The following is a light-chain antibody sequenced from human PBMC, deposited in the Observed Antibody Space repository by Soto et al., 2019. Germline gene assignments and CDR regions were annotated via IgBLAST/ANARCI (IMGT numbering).Light chain of an antibody. CDR3: QQYNNWPPLT. Sequence: EIVLTQSPATLSVSPGETATLLCRASRSVSSSVAWYQQRPGRAPRLLISGASTRATDVPARFTGSGSGTEFTLTISSLQSEDFAVYYCQQYNNWPPLTFGGGTKVEIK. CDR2: GAS. J-gene: IGKJ4*01. V-gene: IGKV3-15*01. CDR1: RSVSSS.